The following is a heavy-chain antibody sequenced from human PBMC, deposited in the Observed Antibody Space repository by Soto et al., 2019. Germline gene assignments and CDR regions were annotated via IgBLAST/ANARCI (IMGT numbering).Heavy chain of an antibody. CDR1: GGSFSGYY. J-gene: IGHJ5*02. D-gene: IGHD6-13*01. Sequence: PSETLSLTCAVYGGSFSGYYWSWIRQPPGKGLEWIGEISHSGSTNYNPSLKSRVTISVDTSKNQFSLKLSSVTAADTAVYYCARGLLSSWYQGNWFVPWGQGTLVTVSS. CDR2: ISHSGST. CDR3: ARGLLSSWYQGNWFVP. V-gene: IGHV4-34*01.